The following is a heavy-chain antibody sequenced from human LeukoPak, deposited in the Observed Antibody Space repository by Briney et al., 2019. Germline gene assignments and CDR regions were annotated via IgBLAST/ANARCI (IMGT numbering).Heavy chain of an antibody. D-gene: IGHD4-11*01. V-gene: IGHV2-5*02. CDR3: AHRIGYSNGYYFDY. J-gene: IGHJ4*02. CDR1: GFSLSTSGVG. Sequence: SGPTLVNPTQTLTLTCTFSGFSLSTSGVGVGWIRQPPGKALEWLALIYWDDDKRYRPSLKSRLTITKDTSKNQVVLTMTNMGPVDTATYYCAHRIGYSNGYYFDYWGQGTLVTVSS. CDR2: IYWDDDK.